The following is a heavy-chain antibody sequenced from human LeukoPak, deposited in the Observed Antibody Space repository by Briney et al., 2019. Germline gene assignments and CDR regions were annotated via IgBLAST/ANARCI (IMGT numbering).Heavy chain of an antibody. Sequence: KPGGSLRLSCAASGFTFSSYAMSWVRQAPGKGLEWVSSIGGGGSNTYYADSLKGRFTISRDNAKNSLYLQMNSLRAEDTAVYYCARESGSAWYEAFDIWGQGTMVTVSS. D-gene: IGHD6-19*01. CDR3: ARESGSAWYEAFDI. V-gene: IGHV3-21*01. CDR1: GFTFSSYA. J-gene: IGHJ3*02. CDR2: IGGGGSNT.